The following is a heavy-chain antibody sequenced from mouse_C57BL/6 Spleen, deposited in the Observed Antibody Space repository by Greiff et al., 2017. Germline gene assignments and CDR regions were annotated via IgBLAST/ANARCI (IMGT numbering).Heavy chain of an antibody. CDR2: IDPETGGT. J-gene: IGHJ3*01. V-gene: IGHV1-15*01. CDR1: GYTFTDYE. Sequence: QVQLKQSGAELVRPGASVTLSCKASGYTFTDYEMHWVKQTPVHGLEWIGAIDPETGGTAYNQKFKGKAILTADKSSSTAYMVLRSLTSEDSAVYYCTGVLRPSFAYWGQGTLVTVSA. CDR3: TGVLRPSFAY. D-gene: IGHD1-2*01.